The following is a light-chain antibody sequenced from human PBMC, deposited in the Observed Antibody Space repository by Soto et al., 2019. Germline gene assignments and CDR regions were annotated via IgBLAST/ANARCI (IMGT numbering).Light chain of an antibody. CDR1: SSDIGSYNR. V-gene: IGLV2-18*02. Sequence: QSALTQPASVSGSPGQSITLSCTGTSSDIGSYNRVSWYQQPPGTAPKLIIYEVNNRPSGVPDRFSGSKSGNTASLTISGLQAEDEADYYCNSFTTSSTYVFGTGTKVTVL. CDR2: EVN. CDR3: NSFTTSSTYV. J-gene: IGLJ1*01.